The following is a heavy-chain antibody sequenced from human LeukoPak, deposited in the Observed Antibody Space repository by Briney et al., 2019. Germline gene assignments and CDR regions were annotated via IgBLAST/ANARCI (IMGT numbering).Heavy chain of an antibody. CDR2: IYHSGST. J-gene: IGHJ3*02. CDR1: GGSISSSNW. Sequence: SGTLSLTCAVSGGSISSSNWWSWVRQPPGKGLEWIGEIYHSGSTNYNPSLKSRVTISVDTSKNQFSLKLSSVTAADTAVYYCAGDYGGNSLAFDIWGQGTMVTVSS. D-gene: IGHD4-23*01. V-gene: IGHV4-4*02. CDR3: AGDYGGNSLAFDI.